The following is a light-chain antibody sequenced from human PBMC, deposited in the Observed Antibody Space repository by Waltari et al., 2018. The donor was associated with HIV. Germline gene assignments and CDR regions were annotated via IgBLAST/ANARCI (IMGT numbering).Light chain of an antibody. CDR1: RDIDTH. Sequence: ATRMTQSPPSVSAATGDTVTITCRASRDIDTHLAWYQHKPGSAPHRLIYGASTLQKSVPPRFNGSGSGTSFSLTVTCLQSEDFATFFCQQYHESPRTFGQGTTVEV. J-gene: IGKJ1*01. CDR2: GAS. CDR3: QQYHESPRT. V-gene: IGKV1-8*01.